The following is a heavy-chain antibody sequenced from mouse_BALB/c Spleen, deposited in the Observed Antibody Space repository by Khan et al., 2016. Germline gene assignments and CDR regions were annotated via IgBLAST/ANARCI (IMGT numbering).Heavy chain of an antibody. D-gene: IGHD1-1*01. CDR3: VRDAMDC. CDR2: INPNNGGS. J-gene: IGHJ4*01. V-gene: IGHV1-18*01. CDR1: GYSFTGYY. Sequence: EVQLQESGPDLVKPGASVKISCKASGYSFTGYYMYWVKQSHEKSLEWIGRINPNNGGSYSNQKFKGKAILTVDQSSSTAYMELRSLTSEDSAVYYCVRDAMDCWGQGTSVTVSS.